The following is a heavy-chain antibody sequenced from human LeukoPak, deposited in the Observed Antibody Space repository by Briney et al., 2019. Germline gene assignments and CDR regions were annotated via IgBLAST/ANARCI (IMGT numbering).Heavy chain of an antibody. CDR3: ARAQLGFDY. CDR2: ISSSSSYI. Sequence: PGGSLRLSCAASGFTVSNNYMRWVRQAPGKGLEWVSSISSSSSYIYYADSVKGRFTISRDNAKNSLYLQMNSLRAEDTAVYYCARAQLGFDYWGQGTLVTVSS. D-gene: IGHD6-13*01. CDR1: GFTVSNNY. V-gene: IGHV3-21*01. J-gene: IGHJ4*02.